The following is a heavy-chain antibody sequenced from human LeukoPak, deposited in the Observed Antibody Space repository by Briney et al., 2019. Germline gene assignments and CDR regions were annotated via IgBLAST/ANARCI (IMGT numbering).Heavy chain of an antibody. CDR1: GFTFSSYG. D-gene: IGHD6-6*01. Sequence: PGRSLRLSCAASGFTFSSYGMHWVRRAPGKGLEWVAVIWYDGSNKYYADSVKGRFTISRDNSKNTLYLQMNSLRAEDTAVYYCAKDRNYGSSSLDYWGQGTLVTVSS. CDR3: AKDRNYGSSSLDY. CDR2: IWYDGSNK. V-gene: IGHV3-33*06. J-gene: IGHJ4*02.